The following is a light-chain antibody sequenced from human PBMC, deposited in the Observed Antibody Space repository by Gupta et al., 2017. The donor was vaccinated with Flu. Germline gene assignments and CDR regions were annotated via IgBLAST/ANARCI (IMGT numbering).Light chain of an antibody. CDR1: QSLLYSDGNAY. V-gene: IGKV2-30*01. Sequence: DVVLTQFPLSLSVTLGQPASISCRASQSLLYSDGNAYLNWLQQRPGQSPRRLIYKASNRDSGVPDRISGSGSDTDFTLMISRVEAEDVGVYYCMQGKHWPTTFGQGTRVEIK. CDR2: KAS. CDR3: MQGKHWPTT. J-gene: IGKJ1*01.